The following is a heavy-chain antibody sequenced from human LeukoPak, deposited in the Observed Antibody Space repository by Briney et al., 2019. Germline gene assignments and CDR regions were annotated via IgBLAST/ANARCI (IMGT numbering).Heavy chain of an antibody. Sequence: PSESLTLTCTVSGGSITLSDYYWGWIRLPPGKGLEWIGTISHSGTTYYNPSLQSRVSISVDKSKNQFSLNVKSVTAADTAVYYCATREHHLQLTPGDYWGPRTQVTVSS. D-gene: IGHD1-1*01. CDR3: ATREHHLQLTPGDY. J-gene: IGHJ4*02. CDR1: GGSITLSDYY. CDR2: ISHSGTT. V-gene: IGHV4-39*01.